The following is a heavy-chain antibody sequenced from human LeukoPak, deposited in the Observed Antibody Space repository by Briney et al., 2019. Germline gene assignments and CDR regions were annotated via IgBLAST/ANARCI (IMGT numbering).Heavy chain of an antibody. J-gene: IGHJ6*03. V-gene: IGHV3-21*01. D-gene: IGHD6-6*01. CDR3: ARENTAARGYYYMDV. Sequence: GGSLRLSCAASGFTFSNYGMSWVRQAPGKGLDWVSGISGSGENTYYADSVKGRFTISRDNAKNSLYLQMNSLRAEDTAVYYCARENTAARGYYYMDVWGKGTTVTVSS. CDR1: GFTFSNYG. CDR2: ISGSGENT.